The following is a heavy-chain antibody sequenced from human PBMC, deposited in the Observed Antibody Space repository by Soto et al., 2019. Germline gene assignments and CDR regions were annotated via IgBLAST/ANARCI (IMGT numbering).Heavy chain of an antibody. CDR2: ISYDGSNK. D-gene: IGHD1-26*01. Sequence: PGGSLRLSCAASGFTFSSYGMHWVRQAPGKGVEWVAVISYDGSNKYYADSVKGRFTNSRDNSKNTLYLQMNTLTAEDTAVYCCAKDGPYSGNYYYFYYWGQGTLVTVSS. CDR3: AKDGPYSGNYYYFYY. V-gene: IGHV3-30*18. CDR1: GFTFSSYG. J-gene: IGHJ4*02.